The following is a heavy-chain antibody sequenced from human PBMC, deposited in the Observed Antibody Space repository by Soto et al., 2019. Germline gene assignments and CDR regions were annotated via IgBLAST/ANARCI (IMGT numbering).Heavy chain of an antibody. CDR1: GYSFTSYW. J-gene: IGHJ3*02. CDR3: ATLLLNDLGAFEI. CDR2: IDPSDSYT. Sequence: GESLKISCKGSGYSFTSYWIGWVRQMPGKGLEWMGRIDPSDSYTNYSPSFQGHVTISADKSISAAYLQWSSLKASDTAMYYCATLLLNDLGAFEIWGQGTMVTVSS. D-gene: IGHD2-15*01. V-gene: IGHV5-10-1*01.